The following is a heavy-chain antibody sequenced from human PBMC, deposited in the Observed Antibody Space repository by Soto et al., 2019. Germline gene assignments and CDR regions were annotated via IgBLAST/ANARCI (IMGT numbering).Heavy chain of an antibody. CDR2: MNPNSGNT. V-gene: IGHV1-8*01. Sequence: VKVSFKASGYTFTSYDINWVRQATGQGLEWMGWMNPNSGNTGYAQKFQGRVTMTRDTSISTAYMELSSLRSEDTAVYYCAREAGIMITFGGVIVPGPYYYYGMDVWGQGTTVTVSS. D-gene: IGHD3-16*02. CDR1: GYTFTSYD. J-gene: IGHJ6*02. CDR3: AREAGIMITFGGVIVPGPYYYYGMDV.